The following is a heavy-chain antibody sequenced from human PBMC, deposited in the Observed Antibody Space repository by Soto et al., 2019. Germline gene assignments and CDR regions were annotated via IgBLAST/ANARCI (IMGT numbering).Heavy chain of an antibody. V-gene: IGHV3-15*07. CDR3: TTGSVEGI. CDR2: IKTSAGGGAT. J-gene: IGHJ6*02. D-gene: IGHD2-15*01. CDR1: GFSFNEAW. Sequence: ESAGGLVKPGGSLRLSCVASGFSFNEAWMNWVRQAPGEGLEWVGRIKTSAGGGATDYAAPVQGRFTISRDDSKNALYLHMNSLRTEDTAIYYFTTGSVEGIWGQGTTVTVSS.